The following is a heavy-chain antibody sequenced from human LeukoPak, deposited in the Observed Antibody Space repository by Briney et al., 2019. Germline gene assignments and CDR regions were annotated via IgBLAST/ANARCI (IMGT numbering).Heavy chain of an antibody. CDR1: GGSFSGYY. J-gene: IGHJ4*02. CDR2: INHGGST. V-gene: IGHV4-34*01. D-gene: IGHD3-22*01. CDR3: ARESHYYYDSSGYPEFDY. Sequence: PSETLSLTCAVYGGSFSGYYWSWIRQPPGKGLEWIGEINHGGSTNYNPSLKSRVTISVDTSKNQFSLKLSSVTAADTAVYYCARESHYYYDSSGYPEFDYWGQGTLVTVSS.